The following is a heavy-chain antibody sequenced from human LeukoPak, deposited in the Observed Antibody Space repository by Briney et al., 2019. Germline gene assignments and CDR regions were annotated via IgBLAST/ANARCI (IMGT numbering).Heavy chain of an antibody. CDR3: ARPRNSSSWYRGWFDP. D-gene: IGHD6-13*01. Sequence: GGSLRFSCAASGFTFSSYSMNWVRQAPGKGLEWVSSISSSSSYIYYADSVKGRFTISRDNAKNSLYLQMNSLRAEDTAVYYCARPRNSSSWYRGWFDPWGQGTLVTVSS. CDR1: GFTFSSYS. J-gene: IGHJ5*02. CDR2: ISSSSSYI. V-gene: IGHV3-21*01.